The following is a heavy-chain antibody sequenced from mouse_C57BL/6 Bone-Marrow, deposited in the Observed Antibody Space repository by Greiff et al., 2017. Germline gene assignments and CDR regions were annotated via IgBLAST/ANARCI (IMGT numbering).Heavy chain of an antibody. Sequence: DVKLVESGGGLVQSGRSLRLSCATSGFTFSDFYMEWVRQAPGKGLEWIAASRNKANDYTTEYSASVKGRFIVSRDTSQSILYLQMNALRAEDTAIYYCARGYAMDYWGQGTSVTVSS. V-gene: IGHV7-1*01. CDR1: GFTFSDFY. J-gene: IGHJ4*01. CDR2: SRNKANDYTT. CDR3: ARGYAMDY.